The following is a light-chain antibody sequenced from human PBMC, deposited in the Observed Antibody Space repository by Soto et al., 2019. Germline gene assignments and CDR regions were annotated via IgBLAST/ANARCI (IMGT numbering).Light chain of an antibody. Sequence: QSALTQPASVSGSPGQSIALSCTGTSSDVGTYNLVSWYQQHPGKAPKLLISEGGKRPSGVSDRFSGSKSGNTASLTISGLQAEDEADYYCCSFAAGNTDVFGTGTKLTVL. CDR2: EGG. V-gene: IGLV2-23*01. CDR1: SSDVGTYNL. CDR3: CSFAAGNTDV. J-gene: IGLJ1*01.